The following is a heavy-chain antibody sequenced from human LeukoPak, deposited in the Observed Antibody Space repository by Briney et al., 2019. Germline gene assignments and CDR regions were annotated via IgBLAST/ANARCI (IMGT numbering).Heavy chain of an antibody. V-gene: IGHV1-69*06. CDR3: ARGGYSSSWLGYHFDY. Sequence: ASVKVSCKASGGTFSSYAISWVRQAPGQGLEWMGGIIPIFGTANYAQKFQGRVTITADKSTSTAYMELSSLRSEDTAVYYCARGGYSSSWLGYHFDYWGQGTLVTVSS. CDR1: GGTFSSYA. CDR2: IIPIFGTA. D-gene: IGHD6-13*01. J-gene: IGHJ4*02.